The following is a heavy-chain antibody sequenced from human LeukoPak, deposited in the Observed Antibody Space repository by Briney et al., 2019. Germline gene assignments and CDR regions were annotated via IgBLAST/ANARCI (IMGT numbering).Heavy chain of an antibody. D-gene: IGHD2-2*01. CDR2: IYYSGST. Sequence: SETLSLTCTVSGGSISGGSYYCGWIRQPPGKGLEWSGSIYYSGSTYYNPSLKSRVTISVDTSKNQFSLKLSSVTAADTAVYYCARHSPFFCSSTSCYDNWFDPWGQGTLVTVSS. CDR3: ARHSPFFCSSTSCYDNWFDP. V-gene: IGHV4-39*01. CDR1: GGSISGGSYY. J-gene: IGHJ5*02.